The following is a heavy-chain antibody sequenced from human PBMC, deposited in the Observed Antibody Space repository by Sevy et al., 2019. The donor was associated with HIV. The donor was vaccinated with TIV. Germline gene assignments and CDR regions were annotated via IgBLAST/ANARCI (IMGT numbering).Heavy chain of an antibody. Sequence: GGSLRLSCAVSGFTFSSYEMNWVRQAPGKGLEWVSYISNSGTTISYSDSVRGRFSISRDNARNSLYLQMNSLRAEDTAVYYCARDLPPSATTVAHFDYWGQGTLVTVSS. CDR3: ARDLPPSATTVAHFDY. V-gene: IGHV3-48*03. CDR2: ISNSGTTI. J-gene: IGHJ4*02. D-gene: IGHD4-17*01. CDR1: GFTFSSYE.